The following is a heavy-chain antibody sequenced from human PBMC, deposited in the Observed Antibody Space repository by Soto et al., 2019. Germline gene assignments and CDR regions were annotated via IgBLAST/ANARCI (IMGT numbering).Heavy chain of an antibody. V-gene: IGHV4-39*01. J-gene: IGHJ5*02. CDR1: GGSISSSSYY. Sequence: PSETLSLTCTVSGGSISSSSYYWGWIRQPPGKGLEWIGSIYYSGSTYYNPSLKSRVTISVDTSKNQFSLKLSSVTAADTAVYYCARPISFWSGHSRFTPTRRRGFDPWGQGTLVTVSS. D-gene: IGHD3-3*01. CDR2: IYYSGST. CDR3: ARPISFWSGHSRFTPTRRRGFDP.